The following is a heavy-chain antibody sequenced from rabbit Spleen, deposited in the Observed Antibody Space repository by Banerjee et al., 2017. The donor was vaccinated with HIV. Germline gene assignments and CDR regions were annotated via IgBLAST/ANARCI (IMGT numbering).Heavy chain of an antibody. CDR2: IDVGKSGVN. J-gene: IGHJ4*01. CDR1: GFTLSNYYM. Sequence: QEQLKESGGGLVQPGGSLTLSCKASGFTLSNYYMNWVRQAPGKGLEWIACIDVGKSGVNYYASWAKGRFTISKTSSTTVTLQMTSLTAADTATYFCARDAAGREDFNLWGPGTLVTVS. CDR3: ARDAAGREDFNL. V-gene: IGHV1S45*01. D-gene: IGHD4-2*01.